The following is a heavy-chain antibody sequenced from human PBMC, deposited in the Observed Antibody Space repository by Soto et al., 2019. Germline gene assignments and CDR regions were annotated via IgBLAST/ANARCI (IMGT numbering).Heavy chain of an antibody. Sequence: QVQLVESGGGVVQPGRSLRLSCAASGFTFSSYGMHWVRQAPGKGLEWVAVIWYDGSNKYYADSVKGRFTISRDNSKNTLYLQMNRLRAEDTAVYYCARDHPAAMLSYGMDVWGQGTTVTVSS. CDR1: GFTFSSYG. J-gene: IGHJ6*02. CDR3: ARDHPAAMLSYGMDV. CDR2: IWYDGSNK. V-gene: IGHV3-33*01. D-gene: IGHD2-2*01.